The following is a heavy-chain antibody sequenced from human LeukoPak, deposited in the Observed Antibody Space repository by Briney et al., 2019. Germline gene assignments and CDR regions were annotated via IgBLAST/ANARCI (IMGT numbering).Heavy chain of an antibody. CDR3: ARGRIVYGSGSYFHYYYYMDV. D-gene: IGHD3-10*01. CDR1: GGTFISYA. Sequence: SVKVSCKASGGTFISYAISWVRQAPGQGLEWMGGIIPIFGTANYAQKFQGRVTITTDESTSTAYMELSSLRSEDTAVYYCARGRIVYGSGSYFHYYYYMDVWGKGTTVTVPS. J-gene: IGHJ6*03. V-gene: IGHV1-69*05. CDR2: IIPIFGTA.